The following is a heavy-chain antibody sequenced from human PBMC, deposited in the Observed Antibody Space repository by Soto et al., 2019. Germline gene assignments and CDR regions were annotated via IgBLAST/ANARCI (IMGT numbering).Heavy chain of an antibody. Sequence: SGPTLVNPKQTLILTCAFSGFSLSRKGMSVSWIRQPPGKALEFLALIDWEEEKFYSPSLRTRLTVSKDTSKSQVVRTLTNVDPVDTATYYCTRSTNGNYEYYFDYCGQAPLVTVSS. CDR2: IDWEEEK. CDR3: TRSTNGNYEYYFDY. CDR1: GFSLSRKGMS. D-gene: IGHD4-17*01. V-gene: IGHV2-70*01. J-gene: IGHJ4*02.